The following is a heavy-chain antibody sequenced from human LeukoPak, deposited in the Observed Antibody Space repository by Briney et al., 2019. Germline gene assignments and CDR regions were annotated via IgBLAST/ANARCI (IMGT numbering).Heavy chain of an antibody. CDR3: ARHDKNGGNLDAFDI. V-gene: IGHV4-39*01. Sequence: SETLSLTCTVSGGSISSSSYYWGWIRQPPGKGLEWIGSIYYSGRTYYNPSLKSRVTISVATSKNQLSLKLSSVTAADPAVYYCARHDKNGGNLDAFDIWGQGTVVTVSS. D-gene: IGHD4-23*01. CDR2: IYYSGRT. CDR1: GGSISSSSYY. J-gene: IGHJ3*02.